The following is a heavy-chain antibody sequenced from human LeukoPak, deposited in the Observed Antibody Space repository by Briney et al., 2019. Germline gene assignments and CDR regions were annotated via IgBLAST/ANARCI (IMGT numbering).Heavy chain of an antibody. Sequence: SETLCLTCTVSGGSTSSYYWSSIRQPPGKGLEWIGYIYYSGSTNYNPSLKSRVTISVDTSKNQFSLRLSSVTAADTAVYYCAGSGSGSYYSPWYFDLWGRGTLVTVSS. V-gene: IGHV4-59*01. D-gene: IGHD3-10*01. CDR1: GGSTSSYY. CDR2: IYYSGST. CDR3: AGSGSGSYYSPWYFDL. J-gene: IGHJ2*01.